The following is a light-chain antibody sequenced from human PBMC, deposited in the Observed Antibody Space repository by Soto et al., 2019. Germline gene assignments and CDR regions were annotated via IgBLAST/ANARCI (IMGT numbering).Light chain of an antibody. V-gene: IGLV2-14*03. CDR1: TSDVDGYDY. Sequence: QSVLTQPASVSGSPGQSITISCTGTTSDVDGYDYVSWYQQHPGKAPKLLIYGVTNRPSGVSSRFSGSRSATLASLTISGLQAEDEADYFCSSFTTSSTYVFGTGTKVTVL. CDR2: GVT. J-gene: IGLJ1*01. CDR3: SSFTTSSTYV.